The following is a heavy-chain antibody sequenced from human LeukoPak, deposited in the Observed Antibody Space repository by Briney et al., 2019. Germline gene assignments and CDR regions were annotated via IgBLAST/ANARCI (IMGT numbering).Heavy chain of an antibody. D-gene: IGHD1-26*01. V-gene: IGHV3-15*01. Sequence: PGGSLRLSCAASGFTFSNAWMSWVRQAPGKGLEWVGRIKSKTDGGTTDYAAPVKGRFTISRDDSKNTLYLQMNSLKTEDTAVYYCTTWAGGSTRGYYYYMDVWGKGTTVTVSS. CDR3: TTWAGGSTRGYYYYMDV. CDR1: GFTFSNAW. J-gene: IGHJ6*03. CDR2: IKSKTDGGTT.